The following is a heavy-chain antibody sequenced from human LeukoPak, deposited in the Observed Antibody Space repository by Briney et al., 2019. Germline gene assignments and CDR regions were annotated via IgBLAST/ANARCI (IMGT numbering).Heavy chain of an antibody. CDR1: GFTFDDYA. Sequence: GGSLRLSCAASGFTFDDYAMHWVRQAPGKGLEWVSYISSSSSTIYYADSVKGRFTISRDNAKNSLYLQMNSLRAEDTAVYYCAELWFGELFFWGQGTLVTVSS. CDR3: AELWFGELFF. V-gene: IGHV3-48*01. D-gene: IGHD3-10*01. CDR2: ISSSSSTI. J-gene: IGHJ4*02.